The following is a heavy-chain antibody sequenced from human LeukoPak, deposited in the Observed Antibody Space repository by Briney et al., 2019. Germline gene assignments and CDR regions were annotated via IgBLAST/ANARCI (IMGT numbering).Heavy chain of an antibody. Sequence: SETLSLTCAVSGYSISSGYYWGWIRQPPGKVLEWIGSIYHSGSTYYNPSLKSRVTISVDTSKNQFSLRLSSVAAADTAVYYCATEGSASQTIDYWGQGTLVTVSS. J-gene: IGHJ4*02. CDR1: GYSISSGYY. V-gene: IGHV4-38-2*02. D-gene: IGHD2-2*01. CDR3: ATEGSASQTIDY. CDR2: IYHSGST.